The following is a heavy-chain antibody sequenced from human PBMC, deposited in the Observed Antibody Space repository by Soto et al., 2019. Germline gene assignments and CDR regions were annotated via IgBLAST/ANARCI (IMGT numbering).Heavy chain of an antibody. Sequence: QVQLVESGGGVVQPGRSLRLSCAASGFTFSSYAMHWVRQAPGKGLEWVAVISYDGSNKYYADSVKGRFTISRDNSKNTLYLQMNSLRAEDTAVYYCAGHSGKGYSSGWYGYYFDYWGQGALVTVSS. J-gene: IGHJ4*02. CDR1: GFTFSSYA. CDR2: ISYDGSNK. V-gene: IGHV3-30-3*01. CDR3: AGHSGKGYSSGWYGYYFDY. D-gene: IGHD6-19*01.